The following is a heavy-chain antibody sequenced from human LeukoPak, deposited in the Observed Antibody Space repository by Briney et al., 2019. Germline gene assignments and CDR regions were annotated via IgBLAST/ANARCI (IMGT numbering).Heavy chain of an antibody. J-gene: IGHJ4*02. CDR3: ASTADSSGYYHHYFDY. CDR2: IYHSGST. V-gene: IGHV4-4*02. Sequence: SETLSLSCAVSGGSISSSNWWSWVRQPPGKGLEWIGEIYHSGSTNYNPSLKSRVTISVDKSKNQFSPKLSSVTAADTAVYYCASTADSSGYYHHYFDYWGQGTLVTVSS. D-gene: IGHD3-22*01. CDR1: GGSISSSNW.